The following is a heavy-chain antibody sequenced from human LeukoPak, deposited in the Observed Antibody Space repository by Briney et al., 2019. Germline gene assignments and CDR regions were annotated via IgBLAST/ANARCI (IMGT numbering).Heavy chain of an antibody. J-gene: IGHJ4*02. CDR1: GFTFSSYS. CDR3: ARVFAGLGELSQFDY. CDR2: ISYDGSNK. D-gene: IGHD3-16*02. V-gene: IGHV3-30*03. Sequence: PGGSLRLSCAASGFTFSSYSMHWVRQAPGKGLEWVAVISYDGSNKYYADSVKGRFTISRDNSKNTLYLQMNSLRAEDTAVYYCARVFAGLGELSQFDYWGQGTLVTVSS.